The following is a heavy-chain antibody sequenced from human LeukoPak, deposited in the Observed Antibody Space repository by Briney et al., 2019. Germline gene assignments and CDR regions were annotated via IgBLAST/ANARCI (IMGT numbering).Heavy chain of an antibody. CDR1: GFTFSSYW. D-gene: IGHD3-10*01. J-gene: IGHJ4*02. V-gene: IGHV3-7*01. CDR2: IKQDGSEK. Sequence: GGSLRLSCAASGFTFSSYWMSWVRQAPGKGLEWVANIKQDGSEKYYVDSVKGRFTISRDNAKNSLYLQMNSLRAEDTAVYYCARDYYGSGSPFDYWGQGTLVTVSS. CDR3: ARDYYGSGSPFDY.